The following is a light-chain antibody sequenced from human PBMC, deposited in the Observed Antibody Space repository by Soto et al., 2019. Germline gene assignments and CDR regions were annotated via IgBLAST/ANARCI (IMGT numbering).Light chain of an antibody. CDR2: GAS. Sequence: IVLSQSPATLSVSPGERATLSCRASQSVSSSLASYQQKPGQAPRLLIYGASTAATGIPARFSGSGSGTDFSLTISSMQSEDFAVYYCLQYHHWPLTFGRGTKVDI. CDR1: QSVSSS. V-gene: IGKV3-15*01. J-gene: IGKJ4*01. CDR3: LQYHHWPLT.